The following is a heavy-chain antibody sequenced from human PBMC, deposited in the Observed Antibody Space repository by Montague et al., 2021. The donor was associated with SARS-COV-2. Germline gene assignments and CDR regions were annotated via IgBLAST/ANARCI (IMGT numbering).Heavy chain of an antibody. J-gene: IGHJ3*02. Sequence: SGSTNYNPSLKNRVTISVDTSKNQFSLNLSSVTAADTAVSYCARVGFPYYDILNGYYTEGSDACDMWGRVIMGTVSS. D-gene: IGHD3-9*01. CDR3: ARVGFPYYDILNGYYTEGSDACDM. CDR2: SGST. V-gene: IGHV4-59*01.